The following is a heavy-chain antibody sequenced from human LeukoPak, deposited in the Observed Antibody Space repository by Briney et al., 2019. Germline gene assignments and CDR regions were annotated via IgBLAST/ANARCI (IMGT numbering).Heavy chain of an antibody. CDR2: ISGSGGST. J-gene: IGHJ4*02. V-gene: IGHV3-23*01. D-gene: IGHD3-10*01. CDR1: GFTFSSYA. CDR3: ANQYYYGSGSPKRRNYFDY. Sequence: PGGSLRLSCAASGFTFSSYAMSWVRQAPGKGLEWVSAISGSGGSTYYADSVKGRFTISRDNSKTTLYLQMNSLRAEDTAVYYCANQYYYGSGSPKRRNYFDYWGQGTLVTVSS.